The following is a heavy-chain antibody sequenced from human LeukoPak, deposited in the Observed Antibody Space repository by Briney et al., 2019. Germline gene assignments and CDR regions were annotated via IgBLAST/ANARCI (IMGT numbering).Heavy chain of an antibody. CDR3: ARDLGGSSCWFDP. V-gene: IGHV1-8*01. CDR1: GYTFTSYD. J-gene: IGHJ5*02. CDR2: MSPNSDNT. D-gene: IGHD3-10*01. Sequence: ASVKVSCKASGYTFTSYDINWVRQATGQGLEWMGWMSPNSDNTGYAQKFQGRVTFTRDASISTAYMELRSLTSEDTAVYYCARDLGGSSCWFDPWGQGTLVTVSS.